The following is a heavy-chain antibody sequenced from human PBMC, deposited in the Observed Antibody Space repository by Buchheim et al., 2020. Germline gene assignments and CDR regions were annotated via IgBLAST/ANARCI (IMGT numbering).Heavy chain of an antibody. CDR1: GFTFSSYA. Sequence: QVQLVESGGGVVQHGRSLRLSCAASGFTFSSYAMHWVRQAPGKGLEWVAVISYDGSNKYYADSVKGRFTISRDNSKNTLYLQMNSLRAEDTAVYYCARDIPPPYVWGSYRSGYYGMDVWGQGTT. V-gene: IGHV3-30*01. CDR2: ISYDGSNK. CDR3: ARDIPPPYVWGSYRSGYYGMDV. D-gene: IGHD3-16*02. J-gene: IGHJ6*02.